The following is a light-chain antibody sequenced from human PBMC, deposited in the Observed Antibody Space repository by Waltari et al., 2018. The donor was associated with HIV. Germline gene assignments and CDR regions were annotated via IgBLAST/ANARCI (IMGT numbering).Light chain of an antibody. J-gene: IGKJ4*01. Sequence: DFQLTQSPSSLSASVGDRVTITCQASQDIRESLIWYQHKPGEDPQLLIFDGSIPQTGVASRFSGSGSGTDFTFTISSLQPEDIATYFCQQYKTLPLTFGGGTKVDIK. V-gene: IGKV1-33*01. CDR1: QDIRES. CDR2: DGS. CDR3: QQYKTLPLT.